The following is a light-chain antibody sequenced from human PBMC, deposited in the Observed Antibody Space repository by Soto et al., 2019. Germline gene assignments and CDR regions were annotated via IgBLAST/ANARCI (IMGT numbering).Light chain of an antibody. CDR2: GAS. CDR1: QSVSSN. J-gene: IGKJ1*01. CDR3: QQYNNWPPDRT. Sequence: EIVMTQSPATLSVSPGERATLSCRASQSVSSNLAWYQQKPGQAPRLLIYGASTRATGIPARFSGSGSGTEFTLTISDLQSEDFVIYFCQQYNNWPPDRTFGQGTKVEIK. V-gene: IGKV3-15*01.